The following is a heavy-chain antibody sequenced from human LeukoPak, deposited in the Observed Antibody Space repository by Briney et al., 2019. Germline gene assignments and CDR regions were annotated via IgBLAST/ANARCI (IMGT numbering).Heavy chain of an antibody. J-gene: IGHJ4*02. CDR3: ARNGAFGARECFDY. CDR1: GGSISSYY. V-gene: IGHV4-4*07. D-gene: IGHD3-3*01. CDR2: IYTSGST. Sequence: SETLSLTCTVSGGSISSYYWSWIRQPAGKGLEWIGRIYTSGSTNYNPSLKSRVTMSVDTSKNQFSLKLSSVTAADTDVYYCARNGAFGARECFDYWAGEPWSPSPQ.